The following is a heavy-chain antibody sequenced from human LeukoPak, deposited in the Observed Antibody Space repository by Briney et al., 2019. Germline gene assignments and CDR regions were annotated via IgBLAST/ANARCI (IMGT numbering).Heavy chain of an antibody. CDR1: GFTLSDYY. Sequence: GGSLRLSCAASGFTLSDYYMSWIRQAPGKGLEWVSYISSSGSTIYYADSVKGRFTISRDNAKNSLYLQMNSLRAEDTAVYYCGRDIVDGGDDYWGQGTLVTVSS. D-gene: IGHD2-21*02. CDR3: GRDIVDGGDDY. CDR2: ISSSGSTI. J-gene: IGHJ4*02. V-gene: IGHV3-11*04.